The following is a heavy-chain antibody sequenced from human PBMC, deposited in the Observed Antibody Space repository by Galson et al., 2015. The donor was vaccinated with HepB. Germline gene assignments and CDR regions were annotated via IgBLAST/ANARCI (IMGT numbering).Heavy chain of an antibody. V-gene: IGHV5-10-1*01. D-gene: IGHD3-22*01. CDR2: IDPSDSYI. Sequence: QSGAEVKKPGESLRISCKGSGYRFTNYWLSWVRQMPGKGLEWMGKIDPSDSYIKYSPSFQGHVTISADKSISTAYLQWSSLKASDTAMYYCATSYYYDSSGYKAAIDYWGQGSLVTVSP. CDR3: ATSYYYDSSGYKAAIDY. J-gene: IGHJ4*02. CDR1: GYRFTNYW.